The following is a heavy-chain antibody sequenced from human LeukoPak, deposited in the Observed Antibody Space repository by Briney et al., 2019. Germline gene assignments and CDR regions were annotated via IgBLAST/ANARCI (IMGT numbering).Heavy chain of an antibody. V-gene: IGHV3-23*01. J-gene: IGHJ4*02. D-gene: IGHD6-19*01. CDR3: AKDDVPIAVAGKFDY. CDR2: ISGSGGST. CDR1: GFTFSSYA. Sequence: GGSLRLSCAASGFTFSSYAMSWVRRAPGKGLEWVSAISGSGGSTYYADSVKGRFTISRDNSKNTLYLQMNSLRAEDTAVYYCAKDDVPIAVAGKFDYWGQGTLVTVSS.